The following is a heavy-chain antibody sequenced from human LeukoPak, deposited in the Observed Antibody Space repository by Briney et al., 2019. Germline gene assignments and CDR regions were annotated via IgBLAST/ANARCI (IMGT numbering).Heavy chain of an antibody. CDR3: ARGDPTGRPGIGFDF. CDR1: GGSISSFY. D-gene: IGHD1-26*01. V-gene: IGHV4-4*08. Sequence: SETLSLTCTVSGGSISSFYWSWIRQPPGKGLEWIGFFHATRSTNYNPSLKSRVSISVDTSKHQGSLGLNSVTAADTAVYYCARGDPTGRPGIGFDFWGQGTLVTVSS. CDR2: FHATRST. J-gene: IGHJ4*02.